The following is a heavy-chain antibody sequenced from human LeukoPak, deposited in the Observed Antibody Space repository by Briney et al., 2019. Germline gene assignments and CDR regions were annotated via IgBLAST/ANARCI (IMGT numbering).Heavy chain of an antibody. CDR2: ISSSGSTI. CDR1: GFTFSSYE. CDR3: ARDFATKYYYDSSGYYDEVWFDP. J-gene: IGHJ5*02. Sequence: GGSLRLSCAASGFTFSSYEMNWVRQAPGKGLEWVSYISSSGSTICYADSVKGRFTISRDNAKNSLYLQMNSLRAEDTAVYYCARDFATKYYYDSSGYYDEVWFDPWGQGTLVTVSS. V-gene: IGHV3-48*03. D-gene: IGHD3-22*01.